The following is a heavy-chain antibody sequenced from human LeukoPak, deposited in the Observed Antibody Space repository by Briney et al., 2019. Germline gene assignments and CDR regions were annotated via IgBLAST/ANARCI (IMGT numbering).Heavy chain of an antibody. D-gene: IGHD2-2*01. J-gene: IGHJ6*03. V-gene: IGHV3-7*01. Sequence: GGSLRLSCAASGFTFSSYWMSWVRQAPGKGLEWVANIKQDGSEKYYVDSVKGRFTISRDNAKNSLYLQMNSLRAEDAAVYYCARDRGSASWPYYYYYYMDVWGKGTTVTVAS. CDR2: IKQDGSEK. CDR3: ARDRGSASWPYYYYYYMDV. CDR1: GFTFSSYW.